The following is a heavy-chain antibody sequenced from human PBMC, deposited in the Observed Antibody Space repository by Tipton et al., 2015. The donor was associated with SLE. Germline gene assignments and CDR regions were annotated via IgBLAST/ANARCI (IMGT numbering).Heavy chain of an antibody. V-gene: IGHV4-38-2*02. J-gene: IGHJ5*02. D-gene: IGHD6-19*01. CDR3: ARDASGGYNWFDP. CDR1: GYSLTSGYY. Sequence: TLSLTCTVSGYSLTSGYYWGWIRQPPGKGLEWIGRIYHSDSIYHNPSLKSRVTISVDTSKNQFSLTLTSVTAADTAVYYCARDASGGYNWFDPWGQGTLVTVSS. CDR2: IYHSDSI.